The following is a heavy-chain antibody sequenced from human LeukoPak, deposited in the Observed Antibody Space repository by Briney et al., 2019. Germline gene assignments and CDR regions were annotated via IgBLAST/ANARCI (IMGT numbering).Heavy chain of an antibody. Sequence: GGSLRLSCSASGFTFSSYAMHWVRQAPGKGLEYVSAISSNGGSTYYADSVKGRFTISRDNSKNTLYLQMSSPRAEDTAVYYCVEDGRRGYSYGYSDYWGQGTLVTVSS. CDR2: ISSNGGST. CDR1: GFTFSSYA. CDR3: VEDGRRGYSYGYSDY. D-gene: IGHD5-18*01. J-gene: IGHJ4*02. V-gene: IGHV3-64D*06.